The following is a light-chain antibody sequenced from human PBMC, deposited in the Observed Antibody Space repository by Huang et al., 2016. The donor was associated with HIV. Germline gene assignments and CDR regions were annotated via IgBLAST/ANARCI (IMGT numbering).Light chain of an antibody. CDR3: HQYNNWLLS. V-gene: IGKV3-15*01. Sequence: EIVMTQSPATLSVSPGERGTLSCRATRSVSTNLAWYQQRPGQAPRLLIYGSSTRAPGIPARFSGSGSGTDFSRTISSLQSEDFALYYCHQYNNWLLSFGGGTRVDI. J-gene: IGKJ4*01. CDR1: RSVSTN. CDR2: GSS.